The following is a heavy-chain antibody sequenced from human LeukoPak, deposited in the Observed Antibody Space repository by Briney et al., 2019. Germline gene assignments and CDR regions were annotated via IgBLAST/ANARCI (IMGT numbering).Heavy chain of an antibody. CDR1: GYTFTSYG. CDR2: ISAYNGNT. V-gene: IGHV1-18*01. J-gene: IGHJ5*02. D-gene: IGHD4-11*01. CDR3: ARDGDSNYLNWFDP. Sequence: ASAKVSCKASGYTFTSYGISWVRQAPGQGLEWIGCISAYNGNTNYAQKLQGRVTMTTDTSKSPAYMELRSLRSDDPAVYYCARDGDSNYLNWFDPWGKGTLVTVSS.